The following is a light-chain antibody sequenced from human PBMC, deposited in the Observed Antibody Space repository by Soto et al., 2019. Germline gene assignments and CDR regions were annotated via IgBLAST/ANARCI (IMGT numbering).Light chain of an antibody. V-gene: IGLV2-11*01. Sequence: QSVLTQPRSVSGSPGQSVTISCTGTSSDVGGYNYVSWYQQRPGKALKLMIYDVSGRPSGVPGRFSGSKSGNTASLTISGLQAEDEAEYFCCSHAASYTYVFGPGTRSPS. J-gene: IGLJ1*01. CDR3: CSHAASYTYV. CDR2: DVS. CDR1: SSDVGGYNY.